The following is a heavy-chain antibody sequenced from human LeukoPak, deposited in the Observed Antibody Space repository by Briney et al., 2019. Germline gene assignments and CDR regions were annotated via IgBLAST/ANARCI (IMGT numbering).Heavy chain of an antibody. D-gene: IGHD4-17*01. V-gene: IGHV1-46*01. CDR2: INPSGGST. CDR3: ASNGDEDAFDI. CDR1: GYTFTSYY. Sequence: GASVKVSCKASGYTFTSYYMHCVRQAPGQGLEWMGIINPSGGSTSYAQKFQGRVTMTGDTSTSTVYMELSSLRSEDTAVYYCASNGDEDAFDIWGQGTMVTVSS. J-gene: IGHJ3*02.